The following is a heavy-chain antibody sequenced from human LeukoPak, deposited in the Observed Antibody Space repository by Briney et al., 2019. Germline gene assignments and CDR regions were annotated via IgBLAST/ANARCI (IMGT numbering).Heavy chain of an antibody. J-gene: IGHJ4*02. Sequence: GGSLRLSCAASGFTFSTSWMHWVRQAPGKGPVWVSRINLDGSSTNYAASVKGRFTVSRDNAENTLYLQMNSLSPEDTGVYYCSSYNWNSAAYWGQGTLVTVSS. CDR3: SSYNWNSAAY. CDR2: INLDGSST. V-gene: IGHV3-74*01. D-gene: IGHD1-7*01. CDR1: GFTFSTSW.